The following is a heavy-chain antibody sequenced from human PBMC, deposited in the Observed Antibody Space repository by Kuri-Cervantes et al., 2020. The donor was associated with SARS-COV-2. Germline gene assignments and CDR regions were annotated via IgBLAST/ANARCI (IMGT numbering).Heavy chain of an antibody. Sequence: GESLKISCAASGFTFSSYGMHWVRQAPGKGLEWVAVIWYDGSNKYYADSVKGRFTISRDNSKNTLYLQMNSLRAEDTAVYYCARRESGSYFGFLDSWGQGILVTVSS. V-gene: IGHV3-33*01. J-gene: IGHJ4*02. D-gene: IGHD1-26*01. CDR2: IWYDGSNK. CDR1: GFTFSSYG. CDR3: ARRESGSYFGFLDS.